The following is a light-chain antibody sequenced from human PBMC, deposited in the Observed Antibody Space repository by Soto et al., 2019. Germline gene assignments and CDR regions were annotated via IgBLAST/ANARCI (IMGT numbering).Light chain of an antibody. V-gene: IGLV2-14*01. Sequence: QSALTQPASVSGSPGQSITISCTGSSSDVGGYHYVSWYQQYPGEAPKRVISEVSNRPSGVSNRFSGSKSGNTAFLTISGLQAEDEADYYCCSYTSSTTPLSGGGTQLPVL. CDR3: CSYTSSTTPL. CDR2: EVS. CDR1: SSDVGGYHY. J-gene: IGLJ2*01.